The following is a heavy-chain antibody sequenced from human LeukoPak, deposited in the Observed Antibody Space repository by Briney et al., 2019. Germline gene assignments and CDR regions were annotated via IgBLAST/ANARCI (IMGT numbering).Heavy chain of an antibody. CDR3: AKSNGYGLVDI. CDR1: GGSISSYY. Sequence: SETLSLTCTVSGGSISSYYWSWIRQPPGKGLEWIGYIFYSGSTYYSPSLKSRVTISLDTSRNQFSLKLNSVTAADTAVYYCAKSNGYGLVDIWGQGTMVTVSS. V-gene: IGHV4-59*12. CDR2: IFYSGST. D-gene: IGHD3-10*01. J-gene: IGHJ3*02.